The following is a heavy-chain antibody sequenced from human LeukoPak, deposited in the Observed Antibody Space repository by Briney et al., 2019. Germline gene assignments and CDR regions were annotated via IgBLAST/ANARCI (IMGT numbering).Heavy chain of an antibody. CDR2: IYYSGST. CDR3: AGDYDSSGYYGY. CDR1: GGSISSGDYY. J-gene: IGHJ4*02. D-gene: IGHD3-22*01. V-gene: IGHV4-30-4*01. Sequence: SETLSLTCTVSGGSISSGDYYWSWIRQPPGQGLEWIGYIYYSGSTYYNPSLKSRVTISVDTSKNQFSLKLSSVTAADTAVYYCAGDYDSSGYYGYWGQGTLVTVSS.